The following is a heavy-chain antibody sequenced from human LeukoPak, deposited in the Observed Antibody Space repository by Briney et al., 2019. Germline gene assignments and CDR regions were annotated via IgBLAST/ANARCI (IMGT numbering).Heavy chain of an antibody. CDR1: GGSFSGYY. V-gene: IGHV4-34*01. CDR3: ARGELRLRRAFDI. J-gene: IGHJ3*02. Sequence: PSETLSLTCAVYGGSFSGYYWSWIRQPPGKGLEWIGEINHSGSTNYNPSLKSRVTISVDTSKNQFSLKLSSVPAADTAVYYCARGELRLRRAFDIWGQGTMVTVSS. D-gene: IGHD6-25*01. CDR2: INHSGST.